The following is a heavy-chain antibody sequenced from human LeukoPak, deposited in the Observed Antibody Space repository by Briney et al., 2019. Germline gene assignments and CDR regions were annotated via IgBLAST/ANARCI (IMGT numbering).Heavy chain of an antibody. CDR3: ATELWFGDYRGVDY. Sequence: SVKVSCKASGGTFSSYAISWVRQAPGQGLEWMGGIIPIFGTANYAQKFQGRVTITADESTSTAYMELSSLRSEDTAVYYCATELWFGDYRGVDYWGQGTLVTVS. J-gene: IGHJ4*02. CDR2: IIPIFGTA. CDR1: GGTFSSYA. D-gene: IGHD3-10*01. V-gene: IGHV1-69*01.